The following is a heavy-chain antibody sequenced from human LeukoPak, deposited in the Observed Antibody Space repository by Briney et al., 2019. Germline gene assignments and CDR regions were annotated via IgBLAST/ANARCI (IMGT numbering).Heavy chain of an antibody. J-gene: IGHJ3*01. V-gene: IGHV3-43*02. D-gene: IGHD2/OR15-2a*01. CDR1: GITFEDYG. CDR3: AVPTIYGVGAFDV. CDR2: ISGKGDKT. Sequence: GGSLRLSCVASGITFEDYGIHWVRQAPGKGLEWVSLISGKGDKTYYVDSVKGRFTVSRDNSRNTLYLQMDSLRDEDTAFYYCAVPTIYGVGAFDVWGQGIMLMVSS.